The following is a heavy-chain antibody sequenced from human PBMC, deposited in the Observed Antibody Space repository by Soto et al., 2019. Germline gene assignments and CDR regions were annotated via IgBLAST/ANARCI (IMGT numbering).Heavy chain of an antibody. V-gene: IGHV3-30*18. J-gene: IGHJ6*02. CDR1: GFTFSSYG. CDR2: ISYDGSNK. CDR3: AKDRFKTGYYYYGMDV. Sequence: GGSLRLSCAASGFTFSSYGMHWVRQAPGKGLEWVAVISYDGSNKYYADSVKGRFTISRDNSKNTLYLQMNSLRAEDTAVYYCAKDRFKTGYYYYGMDVWGQGTTVTVSS. D-gene: IGHD3-3*01.